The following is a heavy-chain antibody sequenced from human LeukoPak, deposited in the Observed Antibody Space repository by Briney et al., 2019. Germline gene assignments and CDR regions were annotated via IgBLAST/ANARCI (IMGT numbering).Heavy chain of an antibody. CDR3: ARYCSSISCSSPNAFDT. V-gene: IGHV4-38-2*01. CDR2: IYQSGST. Sequence: PSETLSLTCGVSGCTISSGYYWGWIRQPPGKGLEWIGSIYQSGSTYYNPSLKSRVTISIDTSKNQFSLKLSSVTAADTAVYSCARYCSSISCSSPNAFDTWGQGTMVTVSS. D-gene: IGHD2-2*01. J-gene: IGHJ3*02. CDR1: GCTISSGYY.